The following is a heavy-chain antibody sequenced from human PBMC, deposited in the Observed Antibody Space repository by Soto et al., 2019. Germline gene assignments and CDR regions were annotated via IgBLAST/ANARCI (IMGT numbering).Heavy chain of an antibody. CDR3: AKVVVGATSHSDFDS. D-gene: IGHD2-15*01. V-gene: IGHV4-39*01. CDR1: AGSIANNNYC. Sequence: SETLSLTCAVSAGSIANNNYCWGWLRQPPGKGLEWIGSAAYSGGTYKNPSLESRVTVSVDTSKNQFSLKLTSVTAADTAVYYCAKVVVGATSHSDFDSWGQGTLVTV. J-gene: IGHJ4*02. CDR2: AAYSGGT.